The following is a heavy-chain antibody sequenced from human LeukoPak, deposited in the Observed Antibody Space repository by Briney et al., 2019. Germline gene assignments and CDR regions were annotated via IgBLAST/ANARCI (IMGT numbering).Heavy chain of an antibody. CDR2: IGALGGST. J-gene: IGHJ4*02. CDR1: GFTFTSYA. CDR3: AKDRYSSGWSSEYYFDY. D-gene: IGHD6-19*01. Sequence: GGSLRLSCAASGFTFTSYAMTWVRQAPGKGLEWVSTIGALGGSTDYAGSVKGRFTISRDNSKNTLYLQMNSLRAEDTAVYYCAKDRYSSGWSSEYYFDYWGQGTLVTVSS. V-gene: IGHV3-23*01.